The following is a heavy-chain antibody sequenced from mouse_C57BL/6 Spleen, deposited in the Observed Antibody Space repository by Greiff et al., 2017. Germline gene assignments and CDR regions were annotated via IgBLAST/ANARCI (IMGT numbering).Heavy chain of an antibody. J-gene: IGHJ2*01. CDR1: GFTFSSYA. Sequence: EVNVVESGGGLVKPGGSLKLSCAASGFTFSSYAMSWVRQTPEKRLEWVATISDGGSYTYYPDNVKGRFTISRDNAKNNLYLQMSHLKAEDTAMYYCARGSLDDWGQGTTLTVSS. CDR2: ISDGGSYT. CDR3: ARGSLDD. V-gene: IGHV5-4*03. D-gene: IGHD1-1*01.